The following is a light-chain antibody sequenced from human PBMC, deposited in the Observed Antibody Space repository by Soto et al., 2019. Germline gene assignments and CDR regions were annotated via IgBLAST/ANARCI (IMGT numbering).Light chain of an antibody. CDR2: SNN. Sequence: QAVVTQPPSTSGTPGQRATISCSGSSSNIGSKSVNWYQQLPGAAPKLLIYSNNQRPSGVPDRLSGSKSGTSASLAISGLQSEDEADYYCAAWDDSLNGVVFGGGTKLTVL. CDR3: AAWDDSLNGVV. V-gene: IGLV1-44*01. J-gene: IGLJ2*01. CDR1: SSNIGSKS.